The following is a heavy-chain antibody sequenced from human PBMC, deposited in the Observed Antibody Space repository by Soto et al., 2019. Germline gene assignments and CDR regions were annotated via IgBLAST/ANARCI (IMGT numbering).Heavy chain of an antibody. V-gene: IGHV1-18*01. D-gene: IGHD6-13*01. CDR3: ARDNGGLAAPGTDWFVP. CDR1: GYTFTNYA. CDR2: ISAYNGHT. J-gene: IGHJ5*02. Sequence: QVQLVQSGAEVKQPGASVTVSCQASGYTFTNYAITWVRQAPGQGLEWMGWISAYNGHTNYAQKLQGRLTMTTDTSKSTAYMELRSLTYDDTAIYYCARDNGGLAAPGTDWFVPWGQGTLITVSS.